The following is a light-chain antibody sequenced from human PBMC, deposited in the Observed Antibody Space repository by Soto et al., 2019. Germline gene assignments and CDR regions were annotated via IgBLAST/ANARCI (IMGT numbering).Light chain of an antibody. Sequence: DIQMTQSPSTLSASIGDRVNITCRASQTINRWLTWYQQKPGKAPKLLIYKASNLESGVPSGFSGSGSGTEFILTITSLQVDDFATYYCQQYNISPWTFGQGTKVDIK. V-gene: IGKV1-5*03. CDR1: QTINRW. J-gene: IGKJ1*01. CDR2: KAS. CDR3: QQYNISPWT.